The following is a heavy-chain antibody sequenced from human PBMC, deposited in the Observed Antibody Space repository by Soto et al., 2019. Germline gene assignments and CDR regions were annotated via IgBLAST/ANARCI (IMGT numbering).Heavy chain of an antibody. Sequence: ASVKVSCKVSGYTLTEISMHWVRQAPGKGLEWMGGFDPEDGETIYAQKFQGRVTMTEDTSTDTAYMELSSLRSEDTAVYYCATDILRFLEWSPSPYGMDVWGQGTTVTVSS. CDR3: ATDILRFLEWSPSPYGMDV. D-gene: IGHD3-3*01. V-gene: IGHV1-24*01. CDR2: FDPEDGET. CDR1: GYTLTEIS. J-gene: IGHJ6*02.